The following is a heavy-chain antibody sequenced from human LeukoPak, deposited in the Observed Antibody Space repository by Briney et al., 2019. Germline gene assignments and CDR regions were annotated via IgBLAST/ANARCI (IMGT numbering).Heavy chain of an antibody. D-gene: IGHD1-26*01. CDR2: ISYDGSNK. V-gene: IGHV3-30*03. J-gene: IGHJ4*02. CDR3: ARDPSGSYYFDY. CDR1: GFTFSSYG. Sequence: PGRSLRLSCAASGFTFSSYGMHWVRQAPGKGLEWVAVISYDGSNKYYADSVKGRFTISRDNSKNTLYLQMNGLRAEDTAVYYCARDPSGSYYFDYWGQGTLVTVSS.